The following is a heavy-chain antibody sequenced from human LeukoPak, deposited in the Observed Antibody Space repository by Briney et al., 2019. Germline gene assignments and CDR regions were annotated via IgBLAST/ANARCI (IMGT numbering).Heavy chain of an antibody. V-gene: IGHV1-18*01. Sequence: ASVKVSCKASGYTFTSYGISWVRQAPGQGLEWMGWISAYNGNTNYAQKLQGRVTMTTDTSTSTAYMELRSLRSDDTAVYYCARIFVVRGLKNWFDPWGQGTLVTVSS. CDR1: GYTFTSYG. J-gene: IGHJ5*02. CDR2: ISAYNGNT. D-gene: IGHD3-10*01. CDR3: ARIFVVRGLKNWFDP.